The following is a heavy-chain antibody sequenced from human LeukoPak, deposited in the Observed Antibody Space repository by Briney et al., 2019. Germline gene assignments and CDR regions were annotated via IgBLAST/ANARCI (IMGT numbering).Heavy chain of an antibody. CDR3: ARGGSRWLFDY. CDR1: GGSISSYH. V-gene: IGHV4-59*12. CDR2: IYYSGST. J-gene: IGHJ4*02. Sequence: SETLSLTCTVSGGSISSYHWSWIRQPPGKGLEWIGYIYYSGSTNYNPSLKSRVTISVDTSKNQFSLKLSSVTAADTAVYYCARGGSRWLFDYWGQGTLVTVSS. D-gene: IGHD4-23*01.